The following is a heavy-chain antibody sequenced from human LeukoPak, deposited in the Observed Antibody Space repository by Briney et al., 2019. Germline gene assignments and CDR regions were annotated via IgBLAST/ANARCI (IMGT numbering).Heavy chain of an antibody. CDR3: AKGAVSGRVAGWFDF. J-gene: IGHJ4*02. CDR1: GFTFRTYW. D-gene: IGHD6-19*01. V-gene: IGHV3-30*18. CDR2: ISDDGRNE. Sequence: GGSLRLSCAASGFTFRTYWMSWVRQAPGKGLEWVAAISDDGRNEYYADSVKGRFTISRDNSKSTLYLQMNSLRAEDTAVFYCAKGAVSGRVAGWFDFWGQGTLVTVSS.